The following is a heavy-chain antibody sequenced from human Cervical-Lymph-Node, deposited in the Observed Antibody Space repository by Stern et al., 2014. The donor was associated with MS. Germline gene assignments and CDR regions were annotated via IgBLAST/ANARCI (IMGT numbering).Heavy chain of an antibody. CDR2: IYYSGST. Sequence: VQLEESGPGLVKPSETLSLMCSVSSGFIGNNYWSWIRQPPGKGLEWIGHIYYSGSTYYSPSLKCRVPISLDASKNQLSLRLSSVTAADTAVYYCARAGPYDYIWGNFRHRAFYFDSWGQGALVTVSS. CDR3: ARAGPYDYIWGNFRHRAFYFDS. CDR1: SGFIGNNY. V-gene: IGHV4-59*01. J-gene: IGHJ4*02. D-gene: IGHD3-16*02.